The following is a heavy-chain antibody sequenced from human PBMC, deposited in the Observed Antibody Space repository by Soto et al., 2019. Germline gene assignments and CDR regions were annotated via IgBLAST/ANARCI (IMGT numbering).Heavy chain of an antibody. J-gene: IGHJ5*02. V-gene: IGHV4-39*01. CDR3: ATQEVGGSYVYTFDP. CDR2: IYYSGST. D-gene: IGHD1-26*01. CDR1: GGSITSSSYY. Sequence: SETLSLTCTVSGGSITSSSYYWGWIRQPPGKGLEWIGSIYYSGSTYYNPSLKSRVTISVDTSKNQFSLKLSSVTAADTAVYYCATQEVGGSYVYTFDPWGQGTLVTVPQ.